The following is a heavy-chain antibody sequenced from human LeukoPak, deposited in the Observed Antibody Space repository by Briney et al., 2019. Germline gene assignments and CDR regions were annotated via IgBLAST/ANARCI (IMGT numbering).Heavy chain of an antibody. Sequence: SETLSLTCTVSGGSIGSYYWSWIRQPPGKGLEWIGYINYSGTTNYNPSLKSRVSISVDTSKNQFSLKLSSVTAADTAVYYCARGAAYDYAYFDYWGQGTLVTVSS. CDR1: GGSIGSYY. CDR3: ARGAAYDYAYFDY. D-gene: IGHD3-10*01. CDR2: INYSGTT. V-gene: IGHV4-59*01. J-gene: IGHJ4*02.